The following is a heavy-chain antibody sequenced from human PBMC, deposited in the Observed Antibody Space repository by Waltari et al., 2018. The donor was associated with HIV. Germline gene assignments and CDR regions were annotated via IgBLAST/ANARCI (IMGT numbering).Heavy chain of an antibody. V-gene: IGHV3-74*01. CDR3: AKEAGDRGYFQH. J-gene: IGHJ1*01. D-gene: IGHD3-10*01. CDR2: INSDGSSI. Sequence: EVQLVESGGNLVQPGGSLRLSCAVSGFTFTRYWMHWVRQAPGKGLAWVSRINSDGSSIRYADSVKCRFTIARDNAKNTLYLQMNSLRDEDTAVYYCAKEAGDRGYFQHWGQGTLVTVSS. CDR1: GFTFTRYW.